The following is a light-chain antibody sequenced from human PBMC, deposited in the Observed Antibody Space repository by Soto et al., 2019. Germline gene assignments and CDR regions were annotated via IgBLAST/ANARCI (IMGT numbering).Light chain of an antibody. J-gene: IGLJ1*01. V-gene: IGLV2-11*01. CDR2: DVA. CDR1: SSDVGSYNF. CDR3: CTFAGRYSYV. Sequence: QSALTQPRPVSGSPGQSVTISCTGTSSDVGSYNFVSWHQQHPGKAPKLMIYDVAKRPSGVPDRFSGSKSGNTASLTISGLQAEDEADYYCCTFAGRYSYVFGSGTKVTVL.